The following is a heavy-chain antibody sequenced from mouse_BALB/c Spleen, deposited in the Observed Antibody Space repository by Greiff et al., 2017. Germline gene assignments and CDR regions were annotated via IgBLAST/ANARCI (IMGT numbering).Heavy chain of an antibody. Sequence: VQLQQSGAELVKPGASVKLSCTASGFNIKDTYMHWVKQRPEQGLEWIGRIDPANGNTKYDPKFQGKATITADTSSNTAYLQLSSLTSEDTAVYYCNGGDYYGSSYFDYWGQGTTLTVSS. D-gene: IGHD1-1*01. CDR2: IDPANGNT. CDR3: NGGDYYGSSYFDY. V-gene: IGHV14-3*02. CDR1: GFNIKDTY. J-gene: IGHJ2*01.